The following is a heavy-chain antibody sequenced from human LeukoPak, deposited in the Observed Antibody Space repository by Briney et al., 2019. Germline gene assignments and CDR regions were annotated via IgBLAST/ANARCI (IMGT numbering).Heavy chain of an antibody. CDR3: ATTDKNRYYINV. CDR2: ISASGNT. J-gene: IGHJ6*01. Sequence: SETLSLTCSVSGDSLNRGSYYWNWIWQPAGKGLEWLGRISASGNTNYNPSLKSRVTISVDASKNQFSLRLTSVTAADTAVYFCATTDKNRYYINVWGPGTTVIVSS. CDR1: GDSLNRGSYY. D-gene: IGHD2-21*01. V-gene: IGHV4-61*02.